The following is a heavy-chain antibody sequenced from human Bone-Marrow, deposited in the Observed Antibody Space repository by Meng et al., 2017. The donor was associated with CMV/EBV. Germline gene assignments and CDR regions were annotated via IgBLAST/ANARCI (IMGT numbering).Heavy chain of an antibody. Sequence: GGSLRLSCKGSGYSFTTYWIGWVRQMPGKGLEWMGIIYPGDSDIRYSPSFQGQVTISADKSISTAYLQWSSLKASDTAMYYCARLPRNYYDSNAFQARGDYWGQETLVTVSS. CDR3: ARLPRNYYDSNAFQARGDY. CDR1: GYSFTTYW. V-gene: IGHV5-51*01. CDR2: IYPGDSDI. J-gene: IGHJ4*02. D-gene: IGHD3-22*01.